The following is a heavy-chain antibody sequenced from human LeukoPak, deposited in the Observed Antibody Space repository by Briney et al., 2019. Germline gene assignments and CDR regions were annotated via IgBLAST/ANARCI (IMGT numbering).Heavy chain of an antibody. CDR2: ISYDGGGK. V-gene: IGHV3-30*02. CDR1: GFSFSSYG. Sequence: GGSLRLSCAASGFSFSSYGMHWVRQAPGKGLEWVAFISYDGGGKWYADSVKGRLTISRDNSTNTLYLQMNSLRPEDTAVYYCVKDRTSSWAFDYWGQGTLVTVSS. J-gene: IGHJ4*02. D-gene: IGHD6-13*01. CDR3: VKDRTSSWAFDY.